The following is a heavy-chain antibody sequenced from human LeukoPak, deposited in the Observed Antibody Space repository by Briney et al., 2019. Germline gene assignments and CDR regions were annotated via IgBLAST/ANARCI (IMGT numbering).Heavy chain of an antibody. J-gene: IGHJ4*02. V-gene: IGHV3-21*01. D-gene: IGHD3-10*01. CDR3: AKFKGHYGDSEYYFDT. CDR1: GFTFSRYS. CDR2: ITGSSDYI. Sequence: GGSLRLSCAASGFTFSRYSVNWVRQAPGKGLEWVSCITGSSDYIFYADSVRGRFTISRDNAKNSLFLQMNSLRAEDTAVYYCAKFKGHYGDSEYYFDTWGQGTLVTVSS.